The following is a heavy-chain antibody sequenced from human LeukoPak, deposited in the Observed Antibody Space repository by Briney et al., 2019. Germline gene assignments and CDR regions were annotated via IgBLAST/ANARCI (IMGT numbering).Heavy chain of an antibody. D-gene: IGHD3-16*02. CDR3: ARAGSAFGGVIVDDY. Sequence: GASVKVSCKASGGTFSSYAISWVRPAPGQGLEWMGRIIPILGIANYAQKFQGRVTITADKSTSTAYMELSSLRSEDTAVYYCARAGSAFGGVIVDDYWGQGTLVTVSS. V-gene: IGHV1-69*04. CDR2: IIPILGIA. J-gene: IGHJ4*02. CDR1: GGTFSSYA.